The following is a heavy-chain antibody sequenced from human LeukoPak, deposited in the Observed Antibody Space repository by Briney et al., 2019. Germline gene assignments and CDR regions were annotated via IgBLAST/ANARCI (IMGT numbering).Heavy chain of an antibody. J-gene: IGHJ4*02. CDR1: GFTFSSYW. V-gene: IGHV3-7*03. Sequence: GGSLRLSCAASGFTFSSYWMNWARQAPGKGLEWVASINHNGNVNYYVDSVKGRFTISRDNSKNTLYLQMNSLRAEDTAVYYCAKVDSSGWWAIGLYFDYWGQGTLVTVSS. D-gene: IGHD6-19*01. CDR2: INHNGNVN. CDR3: AKVDSSGWWAIGLYFDY.